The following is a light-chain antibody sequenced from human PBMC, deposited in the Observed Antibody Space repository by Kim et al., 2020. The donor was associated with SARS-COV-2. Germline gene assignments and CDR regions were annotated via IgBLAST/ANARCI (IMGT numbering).Light chain of an antibody. CDR1: SNDVGTNNY. V-gene: IGLV2-14*03. Sequence: GQSITISCAGTSNDVGTNNYVSLYQQHPDKAPKLIIYNVSERPSGVSNRFSASKSVNTASLTISGLQAEDEAEYYCISYSNRSSYVLGTGTKVTVL. CDR2: NVS. J-gene: IGLJ1*01. CDR3: ISYSNRSSYV.